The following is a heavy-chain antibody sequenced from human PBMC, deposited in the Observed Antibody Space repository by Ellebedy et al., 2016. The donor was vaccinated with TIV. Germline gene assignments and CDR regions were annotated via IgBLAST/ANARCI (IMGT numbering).Heavy chain of an antibody. V-gene: IGHV3-43*02. CDR1: GFTFDDYV. D-gene: IGHD3-10*01. Sequence: GESLKISCAASGFTFDDYVMHWVRQAPGKGLEWVSLISGDGGSTRYADSVKGRFTISRDNSKNSLYLHMDSLRTEDTALYYCAKALEGTYGSGSYGVGYYYGMDVWGQGTTVTVSS. J-gene: IGHJ6*02. CDR2: ISGDGGST. CDR3: AKALEGTYGSGSYGVGYYYGMDV.